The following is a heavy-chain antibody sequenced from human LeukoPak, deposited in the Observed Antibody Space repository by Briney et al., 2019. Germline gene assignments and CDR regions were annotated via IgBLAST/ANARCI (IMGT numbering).Heavy chain of an antibody. CDR3: ARVRAAAGTL. V-gene: IGHV4-59*12. CDR2: IYYSGST. CDR1: GGSISSYY. D-gene: IGHD6-13*01. J-gene: IGHJ4*02. Sequence: PSETLSLTCTVSGGSISSYYWSWIRQPPGKGLEWIGYIYYSGSTNYNPSLKSRVTISVDTSKNQFSLKLSSVTAADTAVYYCARVRAAAGTLWGQGTLVTVSS.